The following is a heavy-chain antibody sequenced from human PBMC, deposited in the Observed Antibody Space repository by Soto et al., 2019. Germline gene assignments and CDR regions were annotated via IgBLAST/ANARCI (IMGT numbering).Heavy chain of an antibody. CDR1: GFTFNNFA. J-gene: IGHJ4*02. CDR3: AKVRKRFLDILTGASNFDS. Sequence: EVHLLGSGGDLVKPGGSLRLSCEVSGFTFNNFAMSWVRQSPGKGLEWVSTISSDGDLRHYAESVKGRFTISRDNSKGSLFRQRNSLRAEDTALYFCAKVRKRFLDILTGASNFDSWGQGTLVTVSS. CDR2: ISSDGDLR. D-gene: IGHD3-9*01. V-gene: IGHV3-23*01.